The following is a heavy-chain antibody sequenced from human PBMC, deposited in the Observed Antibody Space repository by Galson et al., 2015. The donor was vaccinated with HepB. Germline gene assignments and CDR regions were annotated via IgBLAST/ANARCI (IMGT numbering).Heavy chain of an antibody. CDR1: DSTFSSYT. CDR2: ISTNGATI. Sequence: LSCAASDSTFSSYTMNWVRQTPGKGLQWVSYISTNGATIHYADSVKGRFTIARDNAENTMWLQMNSLRAEDTAVYYCATAKFGSGAYWTFDIWGQGTLGTVSS. CDR3: ATAKFGSGAYWTFDI. D-gene: IGHD4/OR15-4a*01. V-gene: IGHV3-48*04. J-gene: IGHJ3*02.